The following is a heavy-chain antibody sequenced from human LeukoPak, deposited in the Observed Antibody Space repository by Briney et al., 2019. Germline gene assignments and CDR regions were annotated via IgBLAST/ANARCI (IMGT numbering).Heavy chain of an antibody. V-gene: IGHV3-21*01. J-gene: IGHJ4*02. D-gene: IGHD3-10*01. CDR2: ISSSSSYI. Sequence: GGSLRLSCAASGFTFSSYSMNWDRQAPGKGLEWVSSISSSSSYIYYADSVKGRFTISRDNAKNSLYLRMNSLRAEDTAVYYCATNPMSPLYYYGSGSQGDYWGQGTLVTVSS. CDR1: GFTFSSYS. CDR3: ATNPMSPLYYYGSGSQGDY.